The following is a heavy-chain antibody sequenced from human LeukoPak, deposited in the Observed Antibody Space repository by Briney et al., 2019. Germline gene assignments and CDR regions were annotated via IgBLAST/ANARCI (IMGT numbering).Heavy chain of an antibody. CDR2: IDWDDDK. V-gene: IGHV2-70*11. CDR3: ARSSRVGATYYFDY. CDR1: GFSLSTSGMC. J-gene: IGHJ4*02. D-gene: IGHD1-26*01. Sequence: ESGPALVKPTQTLTLTCTFSGFSLSTSGMCVSWIRQPPGKALEWLARIDWDDDKYYNTSLKTRLTISKDTSKNQVVLTMTNMDPVGTATYYCARSSRVGATYYFDYWGQGTLVTVSS.